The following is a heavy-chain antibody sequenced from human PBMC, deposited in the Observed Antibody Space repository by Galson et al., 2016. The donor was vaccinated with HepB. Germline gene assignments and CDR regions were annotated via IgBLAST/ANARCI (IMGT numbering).Heavy chain of an antibody. D-gene: IGHD3-22*01. V-gene: IGHV3-9*01. J-gene: IGHJ3*02. Sequence: SLRLSCAASGFTLDHYAMHWVRQAPGKGLEWVSGISWNSGSIGYADSVKGRFTISRDNAKNSLYLQMNSLRAGDTALYYCAKDSGAYYYDSSGYRRNAFDIWGQGNPGRRLL. CDR2: ISWNSGSI. CDR1: GFTLDHYA. CDR3: AKDSGAYYYDSSGYRRNAFDI.